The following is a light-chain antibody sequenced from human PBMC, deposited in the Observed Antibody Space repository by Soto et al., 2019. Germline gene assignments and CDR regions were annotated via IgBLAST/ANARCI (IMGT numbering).Light chain of an antibody. CDR2: KLS. V-gene: IGKV2-30*01. CDR1: QSLGYSDGNTY. Sequence: GGVAQVPPLPPGTPGQPGPIPRRASQSLGYSDGNTYLNWFQQRPGQPPRRLIYKLSNRDSGVPDRFSGSGSGTDFTLKISRVEAEDVGVYYCMQGTYWTWTLGQGTKVDIK. J-gene: IGKJ1*01. CDR3: MQGTYWTWT.